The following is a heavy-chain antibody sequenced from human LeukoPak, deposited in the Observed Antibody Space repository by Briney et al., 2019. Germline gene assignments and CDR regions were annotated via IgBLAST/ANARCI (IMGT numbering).Heavy chain of an antibody. J-gene: IGHJ3*02. Sequence: PSETLSLTCTVSGGSISSSSYYWSWIRQPPGKGLEWIGYIYYSGSTYYNPSLKSRVTISVDTSKNQFSLKLSSVTAADTAVYYCAREIRPVGATAFDIWGQGTMVTVSS. CDR1: GGSISSSSYY. CDR3: AREIRPVGATAFDI. V-gene: IGHV4-30-4*08. D-gene: IGHD1-26*01. CDR2: IYYSGST.